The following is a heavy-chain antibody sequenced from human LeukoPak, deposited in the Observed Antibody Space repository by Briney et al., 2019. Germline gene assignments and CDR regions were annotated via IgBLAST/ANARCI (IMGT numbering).Heavy chain of an antibody. Sequence: PGGSLRLSCAASGFTFSSYSMNWVRQAPGKGLEWVSYTSSGSSTIYYADSVKGRFTISRDNAKNSLYLQMNSLRVEDTAVYYCARDPDHGRGFDYWGRGTLVTASS. CDR1: GFTFSSYS. J-gene: IGHJ4*02. V-gene: IGHV3-48*01. CDR2: TSSGSSTI. CDR3: ARDPDHGRGFDY. D-gene: IGHD4-17*01.